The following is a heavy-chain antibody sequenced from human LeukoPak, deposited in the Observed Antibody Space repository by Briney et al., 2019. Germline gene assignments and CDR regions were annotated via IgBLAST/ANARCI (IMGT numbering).Heavy chain of an antibody. D-gene: IGHD5-12*01. Sequence: PSETLSLTCTVSGVSISSSGYYWGWIRQPPGKGLEWIGTIHYSGRTYYNPSLQSRVTISVDTSKNHFSLKLRSVTAADTAVYYCARHSRSGYGDYESAFDIWGQGTMVTVSS. J-gene: IGHJ3*02. V-gene: IGHV4-39*01. CDR1: GVSISSSGYY. CDR2: IHYSGRT. CDR3: ARHSRSGYGDYESAFDI.